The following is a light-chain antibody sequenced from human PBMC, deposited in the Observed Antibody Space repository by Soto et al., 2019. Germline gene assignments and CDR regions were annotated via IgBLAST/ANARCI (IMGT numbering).Light chain of an antibody. CDR1: QSVSSW. V-gene: IGKV1-5*03. Sequence: DIQMTQSPSTLSASVGDRVTITCRASQSVSSWLAWYQQRPGNAPNLLSYQASSLESGVPSRFSGSGSGTEFTLTVSSLQPDDFATYYCQQYDSYPLTFGGGTKVEIK. CDR3: QQYDSYPLT. J-gene: IGKJ4*02. CDR2: QAS.